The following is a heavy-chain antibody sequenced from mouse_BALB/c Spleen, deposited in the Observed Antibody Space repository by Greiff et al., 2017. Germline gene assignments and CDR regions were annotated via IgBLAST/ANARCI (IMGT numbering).Heavy chain of an antibody. Sequence: DVHLVESGPELVKPGASVKISCKASGYTFTDYNMHWVKQSHGKSLEWIGYIYPYNGGTGYNQKFKSKATLTVDNSSSTAYMELRSLTSEDSAVYYCARHGSSYDYWGQGTLVTVSA. V-gene: IGHV1S29*02. J-gene: IGHJ3*01. CDR2: IYPYNGGT. D-gene: IGHD1-1*01. CDR3: ARHGSSYDY. CDR1: GYTFTDYN.